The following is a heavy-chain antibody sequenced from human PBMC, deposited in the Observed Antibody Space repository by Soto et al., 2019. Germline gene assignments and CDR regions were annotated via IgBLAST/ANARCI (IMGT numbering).Heavy chain of an antibody. V-gene: IGHV4-59*01. Sequence: QVQLQESGPGLVKPSETLSLTCTVSGGSISSYYWSWIRQPPGKGLEWIGYIYYSGSTNYNPSLKSRVTISVDTSKNQFSLKLSSVTAADTAVYYCAASWQWLVRGWGQGTLVTVSS. J-gene: IGHJ4*02. D-gene: IGHD6-19*01. CDR1: GGSISSYY. CDR2: IYYSGST. CDR3: AASWQWLVRG.